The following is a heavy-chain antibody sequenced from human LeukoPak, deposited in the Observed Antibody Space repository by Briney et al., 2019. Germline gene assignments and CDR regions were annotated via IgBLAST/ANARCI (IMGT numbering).Heavy chain of an antibody. J-gene: IGHJ4*02. CDR1: GGSISSYY. D-gene: IGHD2-2*01. Sequence: PSETLSLTCTVSGGSISSYYWSWIRQPPGKGLEWIGYIYYSGSTNYNPSLKSRVTISVDTSKNQFSLKLSSVTAADTAVYYCARDRGYCSSTSCLYYFDYWGQGTLVTVSS. CDR3: ARDRGYCSSTSCLYYFDY. CDR2: IYYSGST. V-gene: IGHV4-59*12.